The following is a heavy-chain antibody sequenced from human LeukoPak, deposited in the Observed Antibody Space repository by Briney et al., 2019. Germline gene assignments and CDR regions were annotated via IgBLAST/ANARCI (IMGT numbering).Heavy chain of an antibody. CDR2: IFYDGSKK. CDR3: TTVRGCGGDCYYIDY. J-gene: IGHJ4*02. Sequence: RGSLRLSCAASGFTFRNYGMHWVRQAPGRGLEWVAIIFYDGSKKYYVDSVKGRFTISRDNSKNTLYLQMNSLRAEDTAVYYCTTVRGCGGDCYYIDYWGQGTLVTVSS. D-gene: IGHD2-21*02. CDR1: GFTFRNYG. V-gene: IGHV3-33*01.